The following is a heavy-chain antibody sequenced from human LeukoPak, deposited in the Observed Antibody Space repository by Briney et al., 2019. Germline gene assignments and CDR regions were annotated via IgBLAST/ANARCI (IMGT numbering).Heavy chain of an antibody. Sequence: GGSLRLSCAASGFTFSSYAMSWVRQAPGKGLEWVSAISGSGGSTYYADSVKGRFTISRDNSKNTLYLQMNSLKTEDTAVYYCTTDVGVRGVIVDYWGQGTLVTVSS. D-gene: IGHD3-10*01. CDR1: GFTFSSYA. J-gene: IGHJ4*02. V-gene: IGHV3-23*01. CDR2: ISGSGGST. CDR3: TTDVGVRGVIVDY.